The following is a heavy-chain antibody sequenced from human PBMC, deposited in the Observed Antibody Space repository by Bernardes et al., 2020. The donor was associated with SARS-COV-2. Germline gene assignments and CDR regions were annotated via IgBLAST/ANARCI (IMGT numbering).Heavy chain of an antibody. Sequence: GGSLRLSCAASGFTFSSYAMHWVRQAPGKGLEWVAVISYDGSNKYYADSVKGRFTISRDNSKNTLYLQMNSLRAEDTAVYYCARGFVGNYDFWSGYYPDYWGQGTLVTVSS. V-gene: IGHV3-30-3*01. CDR3: ARGFVGNYDFWSGYYPDY. D-gene: IGHD3-3*01. CDR1: GFTFSSYA. CDR2: ISYDGSNK. J-gene: IGHJ4*02.